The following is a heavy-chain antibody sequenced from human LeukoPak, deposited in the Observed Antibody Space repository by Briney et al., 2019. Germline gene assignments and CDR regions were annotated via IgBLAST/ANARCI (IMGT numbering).Heavy chain of an antibody. V-gene: IGHV4-59*01. Sequence: PSETLSLTCTVSGGSISTYYWSWIRQPPGKGLEWIGYIYYSGSTNYNPSLKSRVTMTVDTPENQFSLKLTSVTAADTAVYYCARVISKSAWYGPFDYWGPGILLTVSS. J-gene: IGHJ4*02. D-gene: IGHD6-19*01. CDR1: GGSISTYY. CDR2: IYYSGST. CDR3: ARVISKSAWYGPFDY.